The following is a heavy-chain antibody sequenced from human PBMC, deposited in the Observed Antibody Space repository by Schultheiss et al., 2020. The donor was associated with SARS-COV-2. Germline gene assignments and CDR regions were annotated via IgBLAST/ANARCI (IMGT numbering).Heavy chain of an antibody. CDR3: ARREPWYYMDV. J-gene: IGHJ6*03. V-gene: IGHV4-59*01. Sequence: SETLSLTCTVSGGSISSYYWSWIRQPPGKGLEWIGYIYYSGSTNYNPSLKSRVTISVDTSKNQFSLKLSSVTAADTAVYYCARREPWYYMDVWGKGTTVTVSS. CDR1: GGSISSYY. CDR2: IYYSGST. D-gene: IGHD1-14*01.